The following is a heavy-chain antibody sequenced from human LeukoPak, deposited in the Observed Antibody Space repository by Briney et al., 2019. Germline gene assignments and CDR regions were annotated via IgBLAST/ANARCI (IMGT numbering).Heavy chain of an antibody. Sequence: PSETLSLTCTVSGGSIGSSYWSWIRQPPGKGLEWIGYIYYSGNTNYNPSLKSRVTISVDTSKNQFSLNLSSVAAADTAVYYCARGATQSSYYYMDVWGKGTTVTVSS. CDR2: IYYSGNT. D-gene: IGHD5-24*01. V-gene: IGHV4-59*08. CDR3: ARGATQSSYYYMDV. J-gene: IGHJ6*03. CDR1: GGSIGSSY.